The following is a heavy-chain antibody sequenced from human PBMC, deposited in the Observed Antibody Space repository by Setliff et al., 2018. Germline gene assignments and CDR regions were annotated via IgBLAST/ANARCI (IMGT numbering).Heavy chain of an antibody. V-gene: IGHV3-21*01. Sequence: GGSLRLSCAASGFTFSSFTMNWVCQAPGKGLEWVASISYGSSYIYYADSVKGRFSISRDNAKNSLYLQMNSLKAADTAMYYCASPDGRTRYCSGGSCSYSMDVWGQGTTVTVSS. CDR3: ASPDGRTRYCSGGSCSYSMDV. J-gene: IGHJ6*02. CDR2: ISYGSSYI. CDR1: GFTFSSFT. D-gene: IGHD2-15*01.